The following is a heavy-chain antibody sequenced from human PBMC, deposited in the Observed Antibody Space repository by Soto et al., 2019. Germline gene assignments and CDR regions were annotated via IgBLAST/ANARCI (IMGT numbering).Heavy chain of an antibody. Sequence: GASGKVSCKASGYTFTSYCISWVRQAPGQGLEWMGWISAYNGNTNYAQKLQGRVTMTTDTSTSTAYMGLRSLRSDDTAVYYCARGLVLSFTYWFDPWGQGTLVTVSS. CDR1: GYTFTSYC. D-gene: IGHD2-8*02. J-gene: IGHJ5*02. V-gene: IGHV1-18*01. CDR2: ISAYNGNT. CDR3: ARGLVLSFTYWFDP.